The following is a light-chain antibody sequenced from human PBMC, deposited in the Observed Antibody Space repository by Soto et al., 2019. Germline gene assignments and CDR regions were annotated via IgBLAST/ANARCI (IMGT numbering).Light chain of an antibody. CDR3: NSYRSSVIPVV. J-gene: IGLJ2*01. CDR1: SSDIGGYNY. V-gene: IGLV2-14*01. Sequence: QSALTQPASVSGSSGQSITISCTGTSSDIGGYNYVSWYQQHPGKAPKLLIYGVSNRPSGVSDRFSGSKSGNTASLTISGLQAEDEADYYCNSYRSSVIPVVFGGGTKLTVL. CDR2: GVS.